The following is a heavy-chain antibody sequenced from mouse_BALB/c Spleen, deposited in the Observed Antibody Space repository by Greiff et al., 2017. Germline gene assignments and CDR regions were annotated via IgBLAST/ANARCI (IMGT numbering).Heavy chain of an antibody. J-gene: IGHJ1*01. CDR1: GYTFTDYA. D-gene: IGHD2-4*01. CDR3: ARSGDYRNYWYFDV. CDR2: ISTYYGDA. V-gene: IGHV1S137*01. Sequence: QVQLQQSGAELVRPGVSVKISCKGSGYTFTDYAMHWVKQSHAKSLEWIGVISTYYGDASYNQKFKGKATMTVDKSSSTAYMELARLTSEDSAIYYCARSGDYRNYWYFDVWGAWTTVTVSS.